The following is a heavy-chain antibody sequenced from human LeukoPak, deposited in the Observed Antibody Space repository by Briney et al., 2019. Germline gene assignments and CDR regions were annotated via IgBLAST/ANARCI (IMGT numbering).Heavy chain of an antibody. CDR2: IYYSGST. V-gene: IGHV4-59*12. J-gene: IGHJ4*02. CDR1: GGSISSYY. CDR3: ARGRYDSSGYYTFDY. D-gene: IGHD3-22*01. Sequence: SATLSLTCTVSGGSISSYYWSWIRQPPGKGLEWIGYIYYSGSTNYNPSLKSRVTISVDTSKNQFSLKLSSVTAADTAVYYCARGRYDSSGYYTFDYWGQGTLVTVSS.